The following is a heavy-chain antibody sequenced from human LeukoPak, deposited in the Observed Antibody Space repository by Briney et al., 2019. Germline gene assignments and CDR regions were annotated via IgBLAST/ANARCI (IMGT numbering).Heavy chain of an antibody. J-gene: IGHJ4*02. CDR2: ISSSGSTI. CDR3: ARDRLRIFGVVTYMFDY. D-gene: IGHD3-3*01. V-gene: IGHV3-11*01. CDR1: GFTFSTYA. Sequence: KPGGSLRLSCAASGFTFSTYAMSWVRQAPGKGLEWVSYISSSGSTIYYADSVKGRFTISRDNAKNSLYLQMNSLRAEDTAVYYCARDRLRIFGVVTYMFDYWGQGTLVTVSS.